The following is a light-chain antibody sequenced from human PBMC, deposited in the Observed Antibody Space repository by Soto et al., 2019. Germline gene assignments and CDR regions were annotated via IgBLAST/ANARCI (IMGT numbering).Light chain of an antibody. V-gene: IGKV1-5*03. CDR1: QSISGW. J-gene: IGKJ1*01. CDR3: QQYNSYSWT. CDR2: MAS. Sequence: DIQMTQSPSTLSASVGDRVTITCRTSQSISGWLAWYQQKPGKAPKLLIYMASSLESGVPSRFSGSGSGTEFTLTISSLQPDDFATYYCQQYNSYSWTFGQGTKVEIQ.